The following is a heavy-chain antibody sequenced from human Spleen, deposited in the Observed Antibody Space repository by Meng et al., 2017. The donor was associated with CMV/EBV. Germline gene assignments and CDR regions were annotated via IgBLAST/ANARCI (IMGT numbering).Heavy chain of an antibody. CDR2: IYYSGNT. J-gene: IGHJ5*02. CDR1: GGSVSSGSSN. D-gene: IGHD3-10*01. V-gene: IGHV4-61*01. CDR3: ARGLATVSFWFDL. Sequence: SGGSVSSGSSNWSWLRQPPGRGLEWIGSIYYSGNTDYSPSLKSRVSISIDTSKNQFSLKLSSLTAADTAVYYCARGLATVSFWFDLWGQGNLVTVSS.